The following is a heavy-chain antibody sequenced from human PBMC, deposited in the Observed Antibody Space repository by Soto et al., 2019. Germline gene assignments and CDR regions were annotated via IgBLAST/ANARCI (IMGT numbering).Heavy chain of an antibody. J-gene: IGHJ4*02. Sequence: SETLSLTCAGYGGSFSGYYWSWIRQPPGKGLEGIGEINHSGSTNYNPTLKNRVTISVDTSKNQFSLKLSSVTAADTAVYYCARGRSIVVVPAALYYYFDYWGQGTLVTVSS. CDR2: INHSGST. D-gene: IGHD2-2*01. V-gene: IGHV4-34*01. CDR3: ARGRSIVVVPAALYYYFDY. CDR1: GGSFSGYY.